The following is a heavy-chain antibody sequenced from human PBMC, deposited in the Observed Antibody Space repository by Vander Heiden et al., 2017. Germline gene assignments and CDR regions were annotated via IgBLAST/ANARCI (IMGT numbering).Heavy chain of an antibody. Sequence: EVPLVESGVGPVTLGESLRLSREGSGLPFSQYNMTWVRQTPGKCLEWVSSIITSNSYIYYRESVKSRFTISRYNAKNSVYLQMDSLRVEDAAVYYCARDREPHCSGGCCTSFDFWGRGVRVTVSS. V-gene: IGHV3-21*01. D-gene: IGHD2-15*01. CDR3: ARDREPHCSGGCCTSFDF. CDR1: GLPFSQYN. J-gene: IGHJ4*02. CDR2: IITSNSYI.